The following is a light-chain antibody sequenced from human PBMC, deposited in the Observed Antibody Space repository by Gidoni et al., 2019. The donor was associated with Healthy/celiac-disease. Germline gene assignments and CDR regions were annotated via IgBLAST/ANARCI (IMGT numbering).Light chain of an antibody. Sequence: DIVMTQSPLSLPVTPGEPASISCRSSQSLLHSNGYNYLDWYLQNPGQSPQLLIYLGSNRASGVPDRFSGSGSGTDFTLKISRVEAEDVGVYYCMQALQTPPLFTFGPGTKVDIK. CDR1: QSLLHSNGYNY. CDR3: MQALQTPPLFT. V-gene: IGKV2-28*01. J-gene: IGKJ3*01. CDR2: LGS.